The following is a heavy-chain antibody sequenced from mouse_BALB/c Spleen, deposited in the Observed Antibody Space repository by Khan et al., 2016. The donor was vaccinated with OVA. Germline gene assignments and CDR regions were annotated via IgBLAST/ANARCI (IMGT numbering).Heavy chain of an antibody. CDR3: ASEEYYYGSSSHYFDY. CDR1: GYTFTSYW. D-gene: IGHD1-1*01. Sequence: QVQLKESGAELAKPGASVKMSCKASGYTFTSYWMHWVKQRPGQGLEWIGYINPSTGYTEYNQKFKDKATLTADKSSSTAYMQLSSLTSEDSAVYYCASEEYYYGSSSHYFDYWGQGTTLTVSS. V-gene: IGHV1-7*01. J-gene: IGHJ2*01. CDR2: INPSTGYT.